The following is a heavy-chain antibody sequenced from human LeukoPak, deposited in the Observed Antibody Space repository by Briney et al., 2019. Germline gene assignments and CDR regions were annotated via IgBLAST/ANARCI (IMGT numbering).Heavy chain of an antibody. Sequence: ASVKVSCKASGYTFTSYGISWVRQAPGQGLEWMGWISAYNGNTNYAQKLQGRVTMTTDTSTSTAYMELRSLRSDDTAVYYCARDLWCSSTSCSPEAFDIWGQGTMVTVSS. V-gene: IGHV1-18*01. CDR1: GYTFTSYG. CDR3: ARDLWCSSTSCSPEAFDI. CDR2: ISAYNGNT. D-gene: IGHD2-2*01. J-gene: IGHJ3*02.